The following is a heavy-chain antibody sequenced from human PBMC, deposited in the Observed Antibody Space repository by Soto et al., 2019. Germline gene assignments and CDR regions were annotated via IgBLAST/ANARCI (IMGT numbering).Heavy chain of an antibody. CDR1: GFTFSSYA. CDR3: ARDSRLVSMVVDLIGPAAY. Sequence: QVQLVESGGGVVQPGRSLRLSCAASGFTFSSYAMHWVRQAPGKGLEWVAVISYDGSNKYYADSVKGRFTISRDNSKNTLYLQMNRLRAEDTAVYYCARDSRLVSMVVDLIGPAAYWGQGTLVTVSS. D-gene: IGHD2-2*01. V-gene: IGHV3-30-3*01. CDR2: ISYDGSNK. J-gene: IGHJ4*02.